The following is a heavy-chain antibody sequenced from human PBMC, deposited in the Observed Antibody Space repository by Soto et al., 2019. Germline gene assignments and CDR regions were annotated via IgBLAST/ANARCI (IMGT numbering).Heavy chain of an antibody. CDR1: GFTFSSYA. CDR3: AKDRDFWSPPSHREFVP. Sequence: PGGSLRLSCAASGFTFSSYAMSWVRQAPGKGLEWVSAISGSGGSTYYADSVKGRFTISRDNSKNTLYLQMNSLRAEDTAVYYCAKDRDFWSPPSHREFVPWGQGTLVTVSS. V-gene: IGHV3-23*01. D-gene: IGHD3-3*01. J-gene: IGHJ5*02. CDR2: ISGSGGST.